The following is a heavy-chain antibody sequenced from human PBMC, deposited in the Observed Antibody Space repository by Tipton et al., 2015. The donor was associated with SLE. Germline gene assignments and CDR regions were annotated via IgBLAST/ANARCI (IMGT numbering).Heavy chain of an antibody. V-gene: IGHV3-9*01. J-gene: IGHJ4*02. CDR2: ITWNSANI. CDR1: GFIFSDYN. Sequence: RSLRLSCAASGFIFSDYNMNWVRQAPGKGLEWVSGITWNSANIAYADSVKGRFTISRDNSKNTLYLQMNSLRAEDTAGYYCAKDGSGELLSYWGQGTLVTVSS. CDR3: AKDGSGELLSY. D-gene: IGHD1-26*01.